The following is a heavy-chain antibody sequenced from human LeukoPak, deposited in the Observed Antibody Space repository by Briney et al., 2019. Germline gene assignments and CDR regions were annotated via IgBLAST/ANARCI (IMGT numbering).Heavy chain of an antibody. CDR3: AANPLRFDP. CDR1: GYSFSSYA. CDR2: INTNTGNP. V-gene: IGHV7-4-1*02. Sequence: ASVKVYCKASGYSFSSYAMNWVRQAPGQGLEWMGWINTNTGNPTYAQGFTGRFVFSLDTSVSTAYLQISSLKAEDTAVYYCAANPLRFDPWGQGTLVIVSS. J-gene: IGHJ5*02.